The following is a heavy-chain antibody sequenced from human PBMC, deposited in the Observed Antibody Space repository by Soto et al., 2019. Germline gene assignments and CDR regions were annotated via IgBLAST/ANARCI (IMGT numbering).Heavy chain of an antibody. Sequence: EVQLLESGGGLVQPGGSLRLSCAASGFTFSSYAMSWVRQAPGKGLEWVSAISGSGGSTYYADSVKGRFTISRDNSKNTLYRQMNSLRAEDTAVYYCAKAPPYSSSWSVENWFDPWGQGTLVTVSS. D-gene: IGHD6-13*01. CDR2: ISGSGGST. CDR1: GFTFSSYA. J-gene: IGHJ5*02. V-gene: IGHV3-23*01. CDR3: AKAPPYSSSWSVENWFDP.